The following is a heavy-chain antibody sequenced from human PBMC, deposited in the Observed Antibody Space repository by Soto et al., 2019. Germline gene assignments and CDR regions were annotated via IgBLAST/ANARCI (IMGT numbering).Heavy chain of an antibody. CDR3: ARDQSGSYPYNWFDP. V-gene: IGHV4-30-2*01. CDR1: GGSISSGGYS. CDR2: IYQSGST. D-gene: IGHD1-26*01. J-gene: IGHJ5*02. Sequence: SETLSLTCAVSGGSISSGGYSWSWIRQAPGKGLEWIGYIYQSGSTYYNPSLKSRVTISVDRSSNQFSLKLSSVTAEDTAVYYCARDQSGSYPYNWFDPWGQGTLVTVSS.